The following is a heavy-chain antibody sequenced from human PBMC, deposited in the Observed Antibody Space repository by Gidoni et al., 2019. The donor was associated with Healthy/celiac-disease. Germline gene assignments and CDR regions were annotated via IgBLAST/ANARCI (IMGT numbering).Heavy chain of an antibody. CDR1: GFTFGSYA. Sequence: VHLLESGGGLVQPGGARRLSCAASGFTFGSYAMGWVRQAPGKGLGWVSACSGIGGSTYYSDSVNGRFTISRDNSKNTLYLQMNSLRAEDTAVYYCAKLPYCGGDCYSIKRAGMYVWGQGTTVTVSS. D-gene: IGHD2-21*02. CDR3: AKLPYCGGDCYSIKRAGMYV. CDR2: CSGIGGST. V-gene: IGHV3-23*01. J-gene: IGHJ6*02.